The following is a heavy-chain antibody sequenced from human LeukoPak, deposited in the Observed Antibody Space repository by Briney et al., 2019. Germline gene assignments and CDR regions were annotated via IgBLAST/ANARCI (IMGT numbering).Heavy chain of an antibody. D-gene: IGHD5-12*01. V-gene: IGHV4-59*01. CDR1: GGSISSYY. Sequence: PSETLSLTCTVSGGSISSYYWSWLRQPPGKGLEWIGYIYYSGSTNYNPSLKSRVTISVDTSKNQFSLKLSSVTAADTAVYYCARLPSRGRFDPWGQGTLVTVSS. CDR3: ARLPSRGRFDP. J-gene: IGHJ5*02. CDR2: IYYSGST.